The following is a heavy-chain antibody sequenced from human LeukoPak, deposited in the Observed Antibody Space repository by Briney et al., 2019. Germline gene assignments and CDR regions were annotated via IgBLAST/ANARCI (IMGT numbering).Heavy chain of an antibody. CDR3: ARTRYYYNSRSYGAPYYFDY. V-gene: IGHV4-39*01. CDR1: GGSISGTTYY. J-gene: IGHJ4*02. Sequence: SETLSLTCTVSGGSISGTTYYWGWIRQPPGKGLEWIGSIYYSGSTYYNPSLKSRVTISGDTSKNQFSLKLSSVTAADTAVYYCARTRYYYNSRSYGAPYYFDYWGQGTLVTVSS. D-gene: IGHD3-10*01. CDR2: IYYSGST.